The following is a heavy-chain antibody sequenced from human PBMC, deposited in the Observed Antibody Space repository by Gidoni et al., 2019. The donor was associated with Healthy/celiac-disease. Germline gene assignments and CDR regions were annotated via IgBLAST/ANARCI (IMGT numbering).Heavy chain of an antibody. J-gene: IGHJ4*02. V-gene: IGHV3-33*01. CDR3: ARGGIVATATGYYFDY. CDR2: IWYDGSNK. Sequence: QVQLVESGGGVVQPGRSLRLSCAASGFTFSSYGMHWVRQAPGKGLEWVAVIWYDGSNKYYADSVKGRFTISRDNSKNTLYLQMNSLRAEDTAVYYCARGGIVATATGYYFDYWGQGTLVTVSS. CDR1: GFTFSSYG. D-gene: IGHD5-12*01.